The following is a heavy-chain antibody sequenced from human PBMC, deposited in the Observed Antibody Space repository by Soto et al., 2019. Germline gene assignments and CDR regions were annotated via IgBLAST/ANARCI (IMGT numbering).Heavy chain of an antibody. V-gene: IGHV3-30-3*01. CDR3: ARGYDWTPFDP. D-gene: IGHD1-20*01. J-gene: IGHJ5*02. Sequence: PGGSLRLSCAASGFTFSSYAMHWVRQAPGKGMEWVAVISYDGSNKYYADSVKGRFTISRDNSKNTLYLQMNSLSAEDTAVYYCARGYDWTPFDPWGQGTLVTVSS. CDR2: ISYDGSNK. CDR1: GFTFSSYA.